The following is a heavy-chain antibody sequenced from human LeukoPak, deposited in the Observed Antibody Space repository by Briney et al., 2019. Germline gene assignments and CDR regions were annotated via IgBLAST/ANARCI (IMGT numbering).Heavy chain of an antibody. D-gene: IGHD4-17*01. CDR3: AIRDYGDRDPFDI. Sequence: ASVKASCKASGYTFTDYYIHWVRQAPGQGLEWMGWINPNSAATYSPQKFQSRVTMTRDTSISTAYMDLSRLRSDDTALYYCAIRDYGDRDPFDIWGQGTMVTVSS. V-gene: IGHV1-2*02. J-gene: IGHJ3*02. CDR2: INPNSAAT. CDR1: GYTFTDYY.